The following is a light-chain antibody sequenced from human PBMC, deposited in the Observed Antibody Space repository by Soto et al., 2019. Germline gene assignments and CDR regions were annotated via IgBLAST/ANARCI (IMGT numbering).Light chain of an antibody. Sequence: QSVLTQPASVSGSPGQSFTSPCTGSSSDVGAYHSVSWYQQHPGKAPKLIIFDVSNRPSGVSNRFSGSKSGNTASLTISGLQAEDEADYYCSSFTDTGTVMFGGGTKVTVL. CDR2: DVS. V-gene: IGLV2-14*03. J-gene: IGLJ3*02. CDR1: SSDVGAYHS. CDR3: SSFTDTGTVM.